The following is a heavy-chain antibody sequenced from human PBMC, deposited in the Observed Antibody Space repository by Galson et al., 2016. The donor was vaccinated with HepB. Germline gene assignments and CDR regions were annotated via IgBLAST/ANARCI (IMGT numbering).Heavy chain of an antibody. CDR2: IWYDGSNK. CDR3: ARDRRVFGVLIIPYY. J-gene: IGHJ4*02. Sequence: SLRLSCAASGFTFSSYGMHWVRQAPGKGLEWVAVIWYDGSNKYYADSVKGRFTISRDNSKNTLYLQMNSLRAEDTAVYYCARDRRVFGVLIIPYYWGQGTLVTVSS. V-gene: IGHV3-33*01. CDR1: GFTFSSYG. D-gene: IGHD3-3*01.